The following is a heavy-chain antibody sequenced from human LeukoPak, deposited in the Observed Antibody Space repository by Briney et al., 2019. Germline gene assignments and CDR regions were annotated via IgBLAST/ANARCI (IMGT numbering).Heavy chain of an antibody. V-gene: IGHV1-69*06. D-gene: IGHD2-2*01. CDR3: AGGDIVVVPAATHYYYYGMDV. CDR1: GGTFSSYA. CDR2: IIPIFGTA. J-gene: IGHJ6*04. Sequence: SVKVSCKASGGTFSSYAISWVRQAPGQGLEWMGGIIPIFGTANYAQKFQGRVTITADKSTSTAYMELSSLRSEDTAVYYCAGGDIVVVPAATHYYYYGMDVWGKGTTVTVCS.